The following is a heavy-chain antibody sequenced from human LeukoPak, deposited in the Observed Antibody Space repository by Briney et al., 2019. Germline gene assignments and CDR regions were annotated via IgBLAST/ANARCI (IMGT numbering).Heavy chain of an antibody. V-gene: IGHV1-2*02. D-gene: IGHD4-17*01. CDR1: GYTFTGYY. CDR3: ARDLNYGDYTTRAFDI. Sequence: ASVKVSCKASGYTFTGYYMHWVRQAPGQGLEWMGWINPNSGGTNHAQKFQGRVTMTRDTSISTVYMELSRLRSDDTAEYYCARDLNYGDYTTRAFDIWGQGTMVTVSS. J-gene: IGHJ3*02. CDR2: INPNSGGT.